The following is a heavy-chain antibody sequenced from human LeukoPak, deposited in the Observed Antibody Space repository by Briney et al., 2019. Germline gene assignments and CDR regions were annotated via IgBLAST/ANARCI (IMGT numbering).Heavy chain of an antibody. CDR2: ISSTSSHT. V-gene: IGHV3-11*05. CDR3: ARGSARWFDP. Sequence: GGSLRLSCAASGFTFSDSYTSWIRQAAGKGLEWISYISSTSSHTNYADSVKGRFTISRDNAKRSLYLQMNSLRAEDTAVYYCARGSARWFDPWGQGTLVTVSS. J-gene: IGHJ5*02. CDR1: GFTFSDSY.